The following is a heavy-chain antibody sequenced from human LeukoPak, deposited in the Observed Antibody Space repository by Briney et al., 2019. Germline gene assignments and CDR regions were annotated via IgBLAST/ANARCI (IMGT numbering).Heavy chain of an antibody. D-gene: IGHD6-13*01. Sequence: GGSLRLSCAASGFTFTNAWMSWVRQAPGKGLEWVGHIKSKTDGGTTDYAAPVKGRFTISRDDSKNTLYLQMNSLKTEDTAVYYCTRQQLVLEYWGQGTLVTVSS. CDR1: GFTFTNAW. J-gene: IGHJ4*02. CDR2: IKSKTDGGTT. V-gene: IGHV3-15*01. CDR3: TRQQLVLEY.